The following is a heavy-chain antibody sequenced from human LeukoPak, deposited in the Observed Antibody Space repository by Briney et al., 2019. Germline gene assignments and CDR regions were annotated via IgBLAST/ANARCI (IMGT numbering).Heavy chain of an antibody. CDR1: GYTFTSYG. J-gene: IGHJ4*02. V-gene: IGHV1-18*01. D-gene: IGHD3-22*01. Sequence: ASVKVSCEASGYTFTSYGISWVRQAPGQGLEWMGWISAYNGNTNYAQKLQGRVTMTTDTSTSTAYMELRSLRSDDTAVYYCARGDYYDSSGYYVDYFDYWGQGTLVTVSS. CDR3: ARGDYYDSSGYYVDYFDY. CDR2: ISAYNGNT.